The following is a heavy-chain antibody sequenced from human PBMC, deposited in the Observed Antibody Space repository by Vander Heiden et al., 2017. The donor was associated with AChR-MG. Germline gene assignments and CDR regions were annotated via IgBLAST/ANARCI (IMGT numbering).Heavy chain of an antibody. V-gene: IGHV3-30*18. CDR1: GFSFSSYP. D-gene: IGHD6-19*01. CDR2: FSSDASKT. J-gene: IGHJ3*02. Sequence: QVQLVESGGGVVQPGTSLRLSRAAPGFSFSSYPMPWVRQAPGKGLECVAVFSSDASKTSCAVFFNGRFTISRDNSKNSLSLQMNSPTADDTAVYYCAKEGYCCGRADAFDIW. CDR3: AKEGYCCGRADAFDI.